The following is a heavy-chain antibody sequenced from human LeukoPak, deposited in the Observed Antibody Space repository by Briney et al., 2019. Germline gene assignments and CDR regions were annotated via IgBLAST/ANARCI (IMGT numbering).Heavy chain of an antibody. CDR2: IYHSGST. CDR3: ARGEGYSYGYLYYYYYMDV. Sequence: SETLSLTCTVSGYSVSSGYYWGWIRQPPGKGLEWIGSIYHSGSTYYNPSLKSRVTISVDTSKNQFSLKLSSVTAADTAVYYCARGEGYSYGYLYYYYYMDVWGKGTTVTVSS. D-gene: IGHD5-18*01. V-gene: IGHV4-38-2*02. CDR1: GYSVSSGYY. J-gene: IGHJ6*03.